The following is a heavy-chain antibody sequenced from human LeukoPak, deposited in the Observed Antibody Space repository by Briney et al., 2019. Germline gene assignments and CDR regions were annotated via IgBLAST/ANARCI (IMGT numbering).Heavy chain of an antibody. CDR1: GFTFSSYS. CDR3: ARGRRSKITMVRGVIGYFDY. J-gene: IGHJ4*02. Sequence: GGSLRLSCAASGFTFSSYSMNWVRQAPGKGLEWVSSISSSSSYIYYADSVKGRFTISRDNAKNSLYLQMNSLRAEDTAVYYCARGRRSKITMVRGVIGYFDYWGQGTLVTVSS. CDR2: ISSSSSYI. V-gene: IGHV3-21*01. D-gene: IGHD3-10*01.